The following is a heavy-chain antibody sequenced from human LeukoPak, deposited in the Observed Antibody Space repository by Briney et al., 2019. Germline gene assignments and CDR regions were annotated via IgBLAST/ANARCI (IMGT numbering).Heavy chain of an antibody. CDR2: IRSKANSYAT. CDR3: TRDVVVTSPFDY. J-gene: IGHJ4*02. D-gene: IGHD2-21*02. Sequence: GGSLRLSCAASGFTFSSYARHWVRQASGKGLEWVGRIRSKANSYATAYAASVKGRFTISRDDSKNTAYLQMNSLKTEDTAVYYCTRDVVVTSPFDYWGQGTLVTVSS. CDR1: GFTFSSYA. V-gene: IGHV3-73*01.